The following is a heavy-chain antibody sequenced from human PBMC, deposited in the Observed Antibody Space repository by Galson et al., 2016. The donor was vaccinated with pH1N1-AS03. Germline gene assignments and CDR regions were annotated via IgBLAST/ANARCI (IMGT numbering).Heavy chain of an antibody. CDR3: AREIHFSGPLDY. V-gene: IGHV3-74*01. CDR1: GISLSSSW. CDR2: INGVGSSI. D-gene: IGHD6-19*01. J-gene: IGHJ4*02. Sequence: SLRLSCAASGISLSSSWMHWVRQAPGRGLVWVSGINGVGSSIKYADAVKGRFTISRDNAKNMLYLQMNSLRAEDTAIYYCAREIHFSGPLDYWGQGTLVTVSS.